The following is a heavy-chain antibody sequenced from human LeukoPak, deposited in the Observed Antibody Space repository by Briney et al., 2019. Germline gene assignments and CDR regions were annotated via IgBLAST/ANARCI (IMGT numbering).Heavy chain of an antibody. J-gene: IGHJ3*01. V-gene: IGHV1-46*01. CDR1: GYSFTSYN. D-gene: IGHD5-24*01. Sequence: ASVKVSCKTSGYSFTSYNLHWVRQAPGQRLEWMGIIKPSGDNTNNAQKFQGRVTMTSDTSTSTVYMELSSLKSEDTAVYYCARVRDGYSDAYDFWGQGTMVTVT. CDR2: IKPSGDNT. CDR3: ARVRDGYSDAYDF.